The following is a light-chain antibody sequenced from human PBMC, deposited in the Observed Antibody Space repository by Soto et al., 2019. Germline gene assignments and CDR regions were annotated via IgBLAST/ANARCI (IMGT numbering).Light chain of an antibody. CDR1: QSVNNNY. J-gene: IGKJ1*01. CDR2: GAS. Sequence: EIVLTQSPGTLSLSPGERATLSCRASQSVNNNYLAWYQQRPGQAPRLLIYGASSRATGSPDRFSGSGSGTDFTLTISRLEPEDFAVYYCQQYGSSPLTFGQGTKVDIK. V-gene: IGKV3-20*01. CDR3: QQYGSSPLT.